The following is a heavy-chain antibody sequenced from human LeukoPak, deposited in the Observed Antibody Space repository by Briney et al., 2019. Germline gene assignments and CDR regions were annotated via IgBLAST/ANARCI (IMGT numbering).Heavy chain of an antibody. J-gene: IGHJ6*02. V-gene: IGHV3-53*01. CDR3: ARETYYYGMDV. Sequence: SVKGRFTISRDNSKNTLYLQMNSLRAEDTAVYYCARETYYYGMDVWGQGTTVTVSS.